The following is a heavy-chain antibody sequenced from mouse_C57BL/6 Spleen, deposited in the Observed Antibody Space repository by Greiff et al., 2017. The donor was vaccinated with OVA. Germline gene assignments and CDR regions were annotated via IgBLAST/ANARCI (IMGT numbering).Heavy chain of an antibody. J-gene: IGHJ4*01. CDR1: GYTFTSYW. CDR3: ARWGNSYAMDY. Sequence: QVQLQQPGAELVKPGASVKLSCKASGYTFTSYWMQWVKQRPGQGLEWIGKIDPSDSYTNYNQKFKGKATLTVDTSSSTAYMQLSSLTSEDSAVYYCARWGNSYAMDYWGQGTSVTVSS. CDR2: IDPSDSYT. D-gene: IGHD2-1*01. V-gene: IGHV1-50*01.